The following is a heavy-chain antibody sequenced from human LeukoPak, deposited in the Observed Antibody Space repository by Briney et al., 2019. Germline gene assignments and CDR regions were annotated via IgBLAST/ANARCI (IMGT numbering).Heavy chain of an antibody. CDR3: ARDSTDYGDYVGVLFDF. V-gene: IGHV3-21*01. CDR2: ISSSSSYI. Sequence: GGSLRHSCAASGFTLWIHSMIWLRQAPGKGLEWVSSISSSSSYIYYADSVKGRFTISRDNAKNSLYLQMNSLRAEDTAVYYCARDSTDYGDYVGVLFDFWGQGTLVTVSS. J-gene: IGHJ4*02. D-gene: IGHD4-17*01. CDR1: GFTLWIHS.